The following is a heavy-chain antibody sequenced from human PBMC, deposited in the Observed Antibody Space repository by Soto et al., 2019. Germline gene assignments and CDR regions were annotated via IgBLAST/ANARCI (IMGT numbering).Heavy chain of an antibody. J-gene: IGHJ3*02. D-gene: IGHD1-1*01. CDR2: IKSKTDGGTT. CDR1: GFTFSNAW. V-gene: IGHV3-15*07. Sequence: EVQLVESGGGLVKPGGSLRLSCAASGFTFSNAWMNWVRQAPGKGLEWVGRIKSKTDGGTTDYAAPVKGRFTISRDXSKNTLYQQMNSLKTEDTAVYYCTTGEERDDAFDIWGQGTMVTVSS. CDR3: TTGEERDDAFDI.